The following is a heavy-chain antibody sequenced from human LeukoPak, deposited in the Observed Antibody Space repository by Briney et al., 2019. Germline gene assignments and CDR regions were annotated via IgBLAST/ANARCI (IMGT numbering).Heavy chain of an antibody. CDR3: ARDYCTTTRCYPNYFDY. Sequence: SETLSLTCTVSGASVSSSNYYWSWIRQPPGKGLEWIGYIYYSGSTNYNPSLKSRVTISVDTSKNQFSLKLSSVTAADTAVYYCARDYCTTTRCYPNYFDYWGQGTLVTVSS. D-gene: IGHD2-2*01. J-gene: IGHJ4*02. V-gene: IGHV4-61*01. CDR2: IYYSGST. CDR1: GASVSSSNYY.